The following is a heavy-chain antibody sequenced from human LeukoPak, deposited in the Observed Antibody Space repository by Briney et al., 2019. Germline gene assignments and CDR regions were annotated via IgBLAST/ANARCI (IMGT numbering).Heavy chain of an antibody. CDR2: IYYSGST. CDR1: GGSISSSSYY. V-gene: IGHV4-39*01. D-gene: IGHD3-16*02. Sequence: SETLSLTCTVSGGSISSSSYYWGWLRQPPGKGLEWIVSIYYSGSTYYNPSLKSRLTISVDTSKNQFSLKLSSVTAADTAVYYCARQGPLGLGMMITFGGVIVDWGQGTLVTVSS. J-gene: IGHJ4*02. CDR3: ARQGPLGLGMMITFGGVIVD.